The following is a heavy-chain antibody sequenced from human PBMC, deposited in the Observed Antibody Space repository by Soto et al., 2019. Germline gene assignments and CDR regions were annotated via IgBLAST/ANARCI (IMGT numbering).Heavy chain of an antibody. J-gene: IGHJ6*02. V-gene: IGHV3-48*02. CDR1: GFTFSSYS. Sequence: EVQLVESGGGLVQPGGSLRLSCAASGFTFSSYSMNWVRQAPGKGLEWVSYISSSSSTIYYADSVKGRFTISRDNAKNSLYLQMNSLRDEDTAVYYCARETPNTRPYGMDVWGQGTTVTVSS. CDR2: ISSSSSTI. CDR3: ARETPNTRPYGMDV.